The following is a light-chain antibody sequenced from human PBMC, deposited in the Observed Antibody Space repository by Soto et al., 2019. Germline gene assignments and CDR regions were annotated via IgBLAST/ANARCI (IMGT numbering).Light chain of an antibody. J-gene: IGKJ2*01. CDR1: QSVSSSY. Sequence: EIVLTQSPGTLSLSPGERATLSCRASQSVSSSYLAWYQQKPGQAPRLLIYGASSRATGIPDRFSGSGSGTDFTLTISRLEPEDSAVYYCHQHGNTPYTFGQGTKVDIK. V-gene: IGKV3-20*01. CDR2: GAS. CDR3: HQHGNTPYT.